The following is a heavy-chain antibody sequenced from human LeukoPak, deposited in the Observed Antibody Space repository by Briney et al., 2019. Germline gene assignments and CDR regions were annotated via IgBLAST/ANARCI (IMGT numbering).Heavy chain of an antibody. J-gene: IGHJ4*02. Sequence: ASVKVSCKVSGYTLTELSMHWVRQAPGKGLEWMGGFDPEDGETMYAQKFQGRLTMTEDTSTDTAYMELSSLRSEDTAVYYCATGLSITMVRGVTPFDYWGQGTQVTVSS. CDR2: FDPEDGET. V-gene: IGHV1-24*01. D-gene: IGHD3-10*01. CDR3: ATGLSITMVRGVTPFDY. CDR1: GYTLTELS.